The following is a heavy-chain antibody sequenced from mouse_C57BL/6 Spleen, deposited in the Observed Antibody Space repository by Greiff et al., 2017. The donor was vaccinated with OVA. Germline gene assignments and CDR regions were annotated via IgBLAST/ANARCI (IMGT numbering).Heavy chain of an antibody. V-gene: IGHV1-15*01. D-gene: IGHD2-5*01. CDR3: TRGGSNYVVAY. Sequence: QVQLKQSGAELVRPGASVTLSCKASGYTFTDYEMHWVKQTPVHGLEWIGAIDPETGGTAYNQKFKGKAILTADKSSSTAYMELRSLTSEDSAVYYCTRGGSNYVVAYWGQGTLVTVSA. J-gene: IGHJ3*01. CDR2: IDPETGGT. CDR1: GYTFTDYE.